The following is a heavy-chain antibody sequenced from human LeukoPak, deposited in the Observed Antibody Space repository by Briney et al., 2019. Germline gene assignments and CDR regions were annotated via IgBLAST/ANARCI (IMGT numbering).Heavy chain of an antibody. V-gene: IGHV1-2*02. D-gene: IGHD3-22*01. CDR1: GYTFTGYY. CDR3: AGSSGYLDY. CDR2: INPNSGGT. J-gene: IGHJ4*02. Sequence: ASVKVSCKASGYTFTGYYMHWVRQAPGQGLEWMGWINPNSGGTNYAQKFQGRGTMTRDTSISTAYMELSRLTSDDTAVYYCAGSSGYLDYWGQGTLVTVSS.